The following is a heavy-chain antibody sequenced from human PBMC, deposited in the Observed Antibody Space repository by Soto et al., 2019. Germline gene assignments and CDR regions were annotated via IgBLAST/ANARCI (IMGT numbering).Heavy chain of an antibody. J-gene: IGHJ3*02. Sequence: GVSLRLSCAASGFTFSSYAMHWVRQAPGKGLEWVAVISYDGSNKYYADSVKGRFTISRDNSKNTLYLQMNSLRAEDTAVYYCASLAAAADDAFDIWGQGTMVTVSS. CDR1: GFTFSSYA. D-gene: IGHD6-13*01. CDR3: ASLAAAADDAFDI. CDR2: ISYDGSNK. V-gene: IGHV3-30-3*01.